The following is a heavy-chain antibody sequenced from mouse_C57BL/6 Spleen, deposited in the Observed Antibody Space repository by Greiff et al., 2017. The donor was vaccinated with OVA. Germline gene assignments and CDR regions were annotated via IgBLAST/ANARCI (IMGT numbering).Heavy chain of an antibody. V-gene: IGHV1-82*01. CDR2: IYPGDGDT. D-gene: IGHD1-1*01. CDR1: GYAFSSSW. CDR3: AKPYYGSSLWYFDV. Sequence: QVQLQQSGPELVKPGASVKISCKASGYAFSSSWMNWVKQRPGKGLEWIGRIYPGDGDTNYNGKFKGKATLTADKSSSTAYMQLSSLTSEDSAVYFCAKPYYGSSLWYFDVWGTGTTVTVSS. J-gene: IGHJ1*03.